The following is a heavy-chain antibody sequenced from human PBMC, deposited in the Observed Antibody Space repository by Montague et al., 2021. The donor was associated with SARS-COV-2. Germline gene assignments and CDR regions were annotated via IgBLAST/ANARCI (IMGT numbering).Heavy chain of an antibody. D-gene: IGHD5-18*01. J-gene: IGHJ6*03. CDR2: IYYSGST. V-gene: IGHV4-59*01. Sequence: SETLSLTCTVSGGSISSYYWSWIRQPPGKGLEWIGYIYYSGSTNYNPSLKSRVTISVDTSKNQFSLKLSSVTAADTAVYYCARERGYSYGHTYYYYYYYMDVWGKGTTVTVSS. CDR3: ARERGYSYGHTYYYYYYYMDV. CDR1: GGSISSYY.